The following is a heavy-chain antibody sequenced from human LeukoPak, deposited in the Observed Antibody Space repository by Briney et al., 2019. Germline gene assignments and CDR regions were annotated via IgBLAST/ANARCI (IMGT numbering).Heavy chain of an antibody. CDR2: IIPILGIA. D-gene: IGHD6-13*01. Sequence: SVKVSCKASGGTFSSYTISWVRQAPGQGLGWMGRIIPILGIANYAQKFQGRVTITADKSTSTAYMELSSLRSEDTAVYYCARSMPGWSSSSWYLGYWGQGTLVTVSS. CDR3: ARSMPGWSSSSWYLGY. CDR1: GGTFSSYT. J-gene: IGHJ4*02. V-gene: IGHV1-69*02.